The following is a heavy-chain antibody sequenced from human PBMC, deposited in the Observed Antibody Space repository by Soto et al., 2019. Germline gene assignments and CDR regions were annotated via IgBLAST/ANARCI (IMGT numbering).Heavy chain of an antibody. J-gene: IGHJ4*02. Sequence: QLQLQESGSGLVKPSQTLSLTCAVSGGSISSDGYSWSWIRQPLGKGLEWIGYIYYNGNTYGNPSVKSRLTITVDRAKNQFSLKLRSVIAADTAVYYCARSYASGWSDYFDYWGQGALVTVSS. CDR3: ARSYASGWSDYFDY. V-gene: IGHV4-30-2*01. CDR1: GGSISSDGYS. CDR2: IYYNGNT. D-gene: IGHD6-19*01.